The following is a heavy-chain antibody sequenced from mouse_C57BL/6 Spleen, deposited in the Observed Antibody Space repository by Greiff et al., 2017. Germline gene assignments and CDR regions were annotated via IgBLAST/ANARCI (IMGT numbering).Heavy chain of an antibody. D-gene: IGHD2-4*01. Sequence: VQLQQSGPELVKPGASVKIPCKASGYTFTDYNMDWVKQSHGKSLEWIGDINPNNGGTIYNQKFKGKATLTVDKSSSTAYMELRSLTSEDTAVYYCARWGLRREYYYAMDYWGQGTSVTVSS. CDR2: INPNNGGT. CDR3: ARWGLRREYYYAMDY. CDR1: GYTFTDYN. V-gene: IGHV1-18*01. J-gene: IGHJ4*01.